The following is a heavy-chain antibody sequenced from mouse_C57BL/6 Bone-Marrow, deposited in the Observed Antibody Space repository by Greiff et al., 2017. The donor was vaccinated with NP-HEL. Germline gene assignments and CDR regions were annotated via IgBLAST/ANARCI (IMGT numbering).Heavy chain of an antibody. V-gene: IGHV1-53*01. Sequence: QVQLKESGTELVKPGASVKLSCKASGYTFTSYWMHWVKQRPGQGLEWIGNINPSNGGTNYNEKFKSKATLTVDKSSSTAYMQLSSLTSEDSAVYYCARGDTTVVDYYAMDYWGQGTSVTVSS. D-gene: IGHD1-1*01. CDR2: INPSNGGT. CDR1: GYTFTSYW. J-gene: IGHJ4*01. CDR3: ARGDTTVVDYYAMDY.